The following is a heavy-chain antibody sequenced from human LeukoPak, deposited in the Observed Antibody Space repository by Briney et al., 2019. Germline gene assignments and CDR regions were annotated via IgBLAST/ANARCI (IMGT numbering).Heavy chain of an antibody. CDR2: IKQDGLEK. Sequence: GGSLRLSCAASGFTFSNYWKGWVRQAPGKGLEWVADIKQDGLEKNYVDSVKGRFSISRDNAKNSLYLQMNSLRVEDTAVYYCARELWPGDYWGQGTLVTVSS. J-gene: IGHJ4*02. CDR1: GFTFSNYW. V-gene: IGHV3-7*01. CDR3: ARELWPGDY.